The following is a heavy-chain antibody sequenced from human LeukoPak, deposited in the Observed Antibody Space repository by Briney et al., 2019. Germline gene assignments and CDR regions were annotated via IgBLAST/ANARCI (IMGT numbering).Heavy chain of an antibody. CDR2: IKSKTDGGTT. V-gene: IGHV3-15*01. CDR1: GFTFSNAW. D-gene: IGHD3-22*01. Sequence: GGSLRLSCAASGFTFSNAWMSWVRQAPGKGLEWIGRIKSKTDGGTTDYAAPVKGRFTISRDDSKNTLYLQMNSLKTEDTAVYYCTTGSYYYDSSGLRQVAEYFQHWGQGTLVTVSS. CDR3: TTGSYYYDSSGLRQVAEYFQH. J-gene: IGHJ1*01.